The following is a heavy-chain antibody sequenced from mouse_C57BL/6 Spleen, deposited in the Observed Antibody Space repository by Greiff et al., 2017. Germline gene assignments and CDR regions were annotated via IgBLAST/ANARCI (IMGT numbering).Heavy chain of an antibody. CDR3: ARSTVVPMDY. CDR1: GYAFSSSW. CDR2: IYPGDGDT. Sequence: LVESGPELVKPGASVKISCKASGYAFSSSWMNWVKQRPGKGLEWIGRIYPGDGDTNYNGKFKGKATLTADKSSSTAYMQLSSLTSEDSAVYFCARSTVVPMDYWGQGTSVTVSS. V-gene: IGHV1-82*01. J-gene: IGHJ4*01. D-gene: IGHD1-1*01.